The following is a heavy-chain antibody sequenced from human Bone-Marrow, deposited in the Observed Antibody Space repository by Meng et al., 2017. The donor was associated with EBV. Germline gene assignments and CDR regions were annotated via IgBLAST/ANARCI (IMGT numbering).Heavy chain of an antibody. V-gene: IGHV4-4*02. J-gene: IGHJ4*02. D-gene: IGHD3-10*01. CDR2: IDHSGST. CDR1: GVSISSSNW. CDR3: ARDISGTIDY. Sequence: QVQLQESGPGLVRPSGTLSLTRGVSGVSISSSNWWSWVRQPPGKGLEWIGEIDHSGSTNYNPSLQSRVTISIDKSKNQFSLKLSSVTDADTAVYYCARDISGTIDYWGQGTLVTVSS.